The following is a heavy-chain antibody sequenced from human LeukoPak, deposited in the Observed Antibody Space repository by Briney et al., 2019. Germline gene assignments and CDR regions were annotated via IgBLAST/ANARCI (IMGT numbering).Heavy chain of an antibody. CDR1: GGSFSGYY. J-gene: IGHJ5*02. Sequence: SETLSLTCAVYGGSFSGYYWSWIRQPPGKGLEWIGEINHSGSTNYNPSLKSRVTISVDTSKNQFSLKLSSVTAADTAVYYCARLYGSGSSIAWFDPWGQGTLVTVSS. V-gene: IGHV4-34*01. CDR2: INHSGST. CDR3: ARLYGSGSSIAWFDP. D-gene: IGHD3-10*01.